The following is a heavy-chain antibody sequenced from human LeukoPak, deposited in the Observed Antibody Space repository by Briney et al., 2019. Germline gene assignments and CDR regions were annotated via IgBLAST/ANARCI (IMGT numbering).Heavy chain of an antibody. V-gene: IGHV3-13*01. J-gene: IGHJ4*02. CDR3: ARQMAPHGNFDY. CDR1: GFTLSNFA. Sequence: GGSLRLSCAASGFTLSNFAMHWVRQATGKGLEWVPAIGTAGDTFYPGSVKGRFTISRENAKNSLYLQMNNLRAENTAVYYCARQMAPHGNFDYWGQGTLVTVSS. D-gene: IGHD1-26*01. CDR2: IGTAGDT.